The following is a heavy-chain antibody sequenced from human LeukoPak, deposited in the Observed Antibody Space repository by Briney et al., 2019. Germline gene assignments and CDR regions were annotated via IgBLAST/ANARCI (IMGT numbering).Heavy chain of an antibody. Sequence: ASVKVSCKASGYTFSGYYMHWVRQAPGQGLDWMGWINPNSGGTNYAQKFQGRVTMTRDTSISTAYMELSRLRSDDTAVYYCARYSTSSSWYRRGWFDPWGQGTLVTVSS. CDR3: ARYSTSSSWYRRGWFDP. CDR1: GYTFSGYY. D-gene: IGHD6-13*01. CDR2: INPNSGGT. V-gene: IGHV1-2*02. J-gene: IGHJ5*02.